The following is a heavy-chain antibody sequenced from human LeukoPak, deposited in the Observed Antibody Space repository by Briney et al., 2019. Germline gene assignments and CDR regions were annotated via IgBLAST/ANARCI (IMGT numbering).Heavy chain of an antibody. Sequence: PGGSLRLSCAASGFTFSGYGMHWVRQAPGKGLEWVAFIRYDGSNKYYADSVKGRFTISRDNSKNTLYLQMNSLRAEDTAVYYCAKDGPLCSSGWYVDYWGQGTLVTVSS. V-gene: IGHV3-30*02. CDR3: AKDGPLCSSGWYVDY. CDR1: GFTFSGYG. D-gene: IGHD6-19*01. CDR2: IRYDGSNK. J-gene: IGHJ4*02.